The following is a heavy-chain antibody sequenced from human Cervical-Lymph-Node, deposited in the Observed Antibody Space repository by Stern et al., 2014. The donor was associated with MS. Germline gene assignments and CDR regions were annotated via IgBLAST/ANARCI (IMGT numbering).Heavy chain of an antibody. CDR3: ARRCSRRIDAFDI. CDR1: GYSFTSYW. D-gene: IGHD2-15*01. J-gene: IGHJ3*02. V-gene: IGHV5-10-1*01. CDR2: IDPSDSYT. Sequence: QLVQSGAEVKKPGESLRISCKGSGYSFTSYWISWVRQMPGKGLEWMGRIDPSDSYTNYSPSFQGHVTISADTAIRPPSLQWSSVKASDTAMYSCARRCSRRIDAFDIWGQGTMVTVSS.